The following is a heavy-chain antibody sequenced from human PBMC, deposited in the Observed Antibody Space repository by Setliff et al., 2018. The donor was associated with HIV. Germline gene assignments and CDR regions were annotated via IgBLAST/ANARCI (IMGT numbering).Heavy chain of an antibody. CDR2: IYYSGST. CDR1: GETIRNGFYY. CDR3: ARGGGPDTNFDS. J-gene: IGHJ4*02. Sequence: PSETLSLTCTVSGETIRNGFYYWHWMRQPPGKGLEWIGSIYYSGSTHYKSSLESRVTISVDTSKNQFSLRLSSVTAADTAVYYCARGGGPDTNFDSWGRGTLVTVSS. V-gene: IGHV4-39*07.